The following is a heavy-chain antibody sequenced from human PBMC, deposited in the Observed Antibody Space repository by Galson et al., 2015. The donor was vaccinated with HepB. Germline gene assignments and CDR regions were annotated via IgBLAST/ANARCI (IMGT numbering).Heavy chain of an antibody. Sequence: SLRLSCAASGFTFRNFWMSWVRQAPGKGLEWVANIKEDGSEKYYVDSLKGRFTISRDNAKNSLYLQINSLTAEDTAVYYCARVRRGGFFDYWGQGTLVTVSS. V-gene: IGHV3-7*01. CDR3: ARVRRGGFFDY. CDR1: GFTFRNFW. J-gene: IGHJ4*02. D-gene: IGHD5-24*01. CDR2: IKEDGSEK.